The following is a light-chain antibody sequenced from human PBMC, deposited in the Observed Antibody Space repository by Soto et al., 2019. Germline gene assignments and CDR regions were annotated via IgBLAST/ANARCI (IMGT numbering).Light chain of an antibody. V-gene: IGKV3-15*01. J-gene: IGKJ1*01. Sequence: EVVMTQSPATLSVSPGERATPSCRASQSVRSSLAWYQQKPGQAPRLLIYDASTRATGFPARFSGGGSGTEFTLTISSLQSEDFAVYYCQQYNNWPQTFGQGTKVDIK. CDR1: QSVRSS. CDR2: DAS. CDR3: QQYNNWPQT.